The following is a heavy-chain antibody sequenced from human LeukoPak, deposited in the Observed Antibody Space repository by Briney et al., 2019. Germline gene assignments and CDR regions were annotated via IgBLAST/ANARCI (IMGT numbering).Heavy chain of an antibody. D-gene: IGHD2-15*01. CDR1: EFTFNNYW. J-gene: IGHJ4*02. CDR2: IKNDGKIT. CDR3: AKQLGYCSDGSCYFPY. V-gene: IGHV3-74*01. Sequence: GGSLRLSCAASEFTFNNYWMHWVRQAPGKGLVWVSRIKNDGKITTYADSVKGRFTTSRDNAKNTFYLQMNSLRAEDTAVYYCAKQLGYCSDGSCYFPYWGQGTLVTVPS.